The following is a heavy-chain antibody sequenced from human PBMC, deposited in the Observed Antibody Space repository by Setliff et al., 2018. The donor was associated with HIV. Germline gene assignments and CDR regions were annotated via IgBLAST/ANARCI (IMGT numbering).Heavy chain of an antibody. CDR3: VKHFWTDYYDWRDTGAFDL. Sequence: SSETLSLTCNVSDDSFSTNYWSWVRQPPGKGLEWIGYIYASGSTNYNPSLKSRVTISIDTSKNQFSLRLSSVTAADTAVYYCVKHFWTDYYDWRDTGAFDLWGQGTMVTVSS. V-gene: IGHV4-4*09. CDR1: DDSFSTNY. CDR2: IYASGST. D-gene: IGHD3-22*01. J-gene: IGHJ3*01.